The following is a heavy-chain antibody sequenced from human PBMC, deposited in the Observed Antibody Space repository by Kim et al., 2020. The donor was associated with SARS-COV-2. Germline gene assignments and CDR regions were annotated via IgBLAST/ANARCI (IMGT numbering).Heavy chain of an antibody. J-gene: IGHJ5*02. CDR3: AKGGTPPYCSGGSCYSSNWFDP. Sequence: GGSLRLSCAASGFTFSSYAMSWVRQAPGKGLEWVSAISGSGGSTYYADSVKGRFTISRDNSKNTLYLQMNSLRAEDTAVYYCAKGGTPPYCSGGSCYSSNWFDPWGQGTLVTVSS. CDR2: ISGSGGST. CDR1: GFTFSSYA. D-gene: IGHD2-15*01. V-gene: IGHV3-23*01.